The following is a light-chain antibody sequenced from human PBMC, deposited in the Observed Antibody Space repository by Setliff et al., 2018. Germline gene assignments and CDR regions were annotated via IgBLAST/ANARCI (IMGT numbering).Light chain of an antibody. CDR1: QGISSA. J-gene: IGKJ4*01. Sequence: AIQLTQSPSSLSASVGDRVTITCRASQGISSALAWYQQKAGKTPKLLIYDASSLESGVPSRFSGSGSGTDFTLTISSLQPEDFATYYCQQFNSYPPTFGGGTKVDIK. V-gene: IGKV1-13*02. CDR3: QQFNSYPPT. CDR2: DAS.